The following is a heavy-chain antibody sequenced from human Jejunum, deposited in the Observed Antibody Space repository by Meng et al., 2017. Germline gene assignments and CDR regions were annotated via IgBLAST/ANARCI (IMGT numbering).Heavy chain of an antibody. CDR3: ARDLPGGTKGTWLDL. J-gene: IGHJ5*02. CDR1: GYIFNNYG. CDR2: ISAYNGNT. Sequence: QVQRGQSGAGGKKPGASVKVSCKASGYIFNNYGVSWVRQAPGQGPEWMGWISAYNGNTNYAQNFQGRFTMTTDTSTSTAYMELRSLRSDDTAVYYCARDLPGGTKGTWLDLWGQGTLVTVSS. D-gene: IGHD1-14*01. V-gene: IGHV1-18*01.